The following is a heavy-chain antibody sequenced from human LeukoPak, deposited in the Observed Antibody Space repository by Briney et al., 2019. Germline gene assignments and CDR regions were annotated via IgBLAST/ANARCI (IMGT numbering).Heavy chain of an antibody. CDR1: GFTFRSYA. V-gene: IGHV3-23*01. D-gene: IGHD5-18*01. CDR2: ISGSGGST. CDR3: AKGRTAMGTLDY. Sequence: GGSLRLSCAAYGFTFRSYAMGWVRRAPGKGLEWVSGISGSGGSTYYADSVKGRFTISRDNSKNTLFLQMNSLRAEDTAVYYCAKGRTAMGTLDYWGQGTLVTVSS. J-gene: IGHJ4*02.